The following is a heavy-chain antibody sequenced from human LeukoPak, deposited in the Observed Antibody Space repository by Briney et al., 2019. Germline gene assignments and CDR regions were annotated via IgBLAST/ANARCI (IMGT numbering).Heavy chain of an antibody. CDR3: ARESYGDYYYYGMDV. D-gene: IGHD4-17*01. J-gene: IGHJ6*02. V-gene: IGHV3-11*04. CDR2: ISSSSSTI. CDR1: GFTFSDYY. Sequence: GGSLRLSCAASGFTFSDYYMSWIRQAPGKGLEWVSYISSSSSTIYYADSVKGRFTISRDNAKNSLYLQMNSLRAEDTAVYYCARESYGDYYYYGMDVWGQGTTVTVSS.